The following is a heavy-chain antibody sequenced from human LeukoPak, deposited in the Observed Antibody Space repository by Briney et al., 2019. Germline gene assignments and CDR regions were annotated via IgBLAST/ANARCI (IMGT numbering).Heavy chain of an antibody. V-gene: IGHV3-11*01. J-gene: IGHJ4*02. Sequence: PGGSLRLSCATSGFTFSDYYMSWIRQAPGKGLEWVSYIDTSGGTIYYAHSVNGRFTISRDNARNSLYLQMNSLSAEDPAVYYCAQPRIQLWISDYWGQGTLVTVSS. D-gene: IGHD5-18*01. CDR3: AQPRIQLWISDY. CDR1: GFTFSDYY. CDR2: IDTSGGTI.